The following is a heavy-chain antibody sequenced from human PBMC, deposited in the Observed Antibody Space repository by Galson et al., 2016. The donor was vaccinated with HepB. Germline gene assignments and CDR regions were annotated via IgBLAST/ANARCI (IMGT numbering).Heavy chain of an antibody. CDR3: ARGTRNAFDY. D-gene: IGHD1-14*01. J-gene: IGHJ4*02. V-gene: IGHV6-1*01. CDR2: TYYRSKWYY. Sequence: CAISGDSVSGNGAAAWNWFRQSPSRGLEWLGRTYYRSKWYYEYGLSVTSRITISPDTSKNQFSLQLNSVTPEDAAVYFCARGTRNAFDYWGQGTLVTVSS. CDR1: GDSVSGNGAAA.